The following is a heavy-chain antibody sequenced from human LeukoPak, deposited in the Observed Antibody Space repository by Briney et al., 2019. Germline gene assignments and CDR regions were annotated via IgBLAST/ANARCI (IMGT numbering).Heavy chain of an antibody. J-gene: IGHJ4*02. D-gene: IGHD1-26*01. CDR1: GGSFSGYY. CDR3: ARDSGSYYFDY. V-gene: IGHV4-34*01. CDR2: INHSGST. Sequence: PSETPSLTCAVYGGSFSGYYWSWIRQPPGKGLEWIGEINHSGSTNYNPSLKSRVTISVDTSKNQFSLKLSSVTAADTAVYYCARDSGSYYFDYWGQGTLVTVSS.